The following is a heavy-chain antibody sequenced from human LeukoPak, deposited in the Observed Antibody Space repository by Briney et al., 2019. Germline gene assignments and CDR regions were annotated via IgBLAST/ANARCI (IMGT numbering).Heavy chain of an antibody. CDR3: ARWSAHYDILTGYYLSAFDI. D-gene: IGHD3-9*01. CDR2: INHSGST. V-gene: IGHV4-34*01. Sequence: SETLSLTCAVYGGSSSGYYWSWIRQPPGKGLEWIGEINHSGSTNYNPSLKSRVTISVDTSKNQFSLKLSSVTAADTAVYYCARWSAHYDILTGYYLSAFDIWGQGTMVTVSS. CDR1: GGSSSGYY. J-gene: IGHJ3*02.